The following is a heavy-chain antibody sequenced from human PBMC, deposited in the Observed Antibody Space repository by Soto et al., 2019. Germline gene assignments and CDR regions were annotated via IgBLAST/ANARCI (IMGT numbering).Heavy chain of an antibody. CDR1: GFTFSSYS. J-gene: IGHJ4*02. CDR2: ISSSSSTI. D-gene: IGHD2-21*01. Sequence: GGSLRLSCAASGFTFSSYSMNWVRQAPGKGLEWVSYISSSSSTIYYADSVKGRFTISRDNAKNSLYLQMNSLRDEDTAVYYCARDMDGYSPDYFDYWGQGTLVTVSS. CDR3: ARDMDGYSPDYFDY. V-gene: IGHV3-48*02.